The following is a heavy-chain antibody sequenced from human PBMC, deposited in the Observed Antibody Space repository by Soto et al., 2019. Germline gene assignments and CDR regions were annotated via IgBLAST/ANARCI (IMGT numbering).Heavy chain of an antibody. CDR3: AREGGAYSCGWRYFDY. CDR1: GGTFSTYS. CDR2: IIPMFGTP. Sequence: QVQLVQSGAEVKEPGSSVKVSCKASGGTFSTYSISWVRQAPGQGLEWMGMIIPMFGTPDYAQKSQGRVTITADESTSTVYMELSSLRSEDTAVYYCAREGGAYSCGWRYFDYWGQGTLVTVSS. V-gene: IGHV1-69*18. J-gene: IGHJ4*02. D-gene: IGHD6-19*01.